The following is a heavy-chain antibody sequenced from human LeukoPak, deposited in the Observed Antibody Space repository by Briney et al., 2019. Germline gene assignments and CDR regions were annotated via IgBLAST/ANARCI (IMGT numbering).Heavy chain of an antibody. V-gene: IGHV1-69*04. J-gene: IGHJ6*02. CDR3: ARDSKGNYYGMDV. CDR2: IIPILGIA. Sequence: SVKVSCKASGGTFSSYAISWVRQAPGQGLEWMGRIIPILGIANYAQKFQGRVTITADKSTSTAYMELSSLRSEDTAVYYCARDSKGNYYGMDVWGQGTTVTVS. D-gene: IGHD3-10*01. CDR1: GGTFSSYA.